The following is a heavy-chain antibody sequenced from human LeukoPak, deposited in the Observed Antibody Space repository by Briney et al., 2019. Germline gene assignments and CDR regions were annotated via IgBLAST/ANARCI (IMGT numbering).Heavy chain of an antibody. Sequence: SETLSLTCTVSGGSISSYYWSWIRQPPGKGLEWIGYIYYSGSTNYNPSLKSRVTISIDTSKNQFSLKLSSVTAADTAIYYCAREDRGYSYLDSWGQGTLVTVSS. D-gene: IGHD5-18*01. CDR2: IYYSGST. CDR3: AREDRGYSYLDS. J-gene: IGHJ4*02. CDR1: GGSISSYY. V-gene: IGHV4-59*01.